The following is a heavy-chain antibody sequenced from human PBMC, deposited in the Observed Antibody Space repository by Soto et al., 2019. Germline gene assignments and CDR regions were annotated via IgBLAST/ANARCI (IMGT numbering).Heavy chain of an antibody. CDR1: GNTFTNFG. V-gene: IGHV1-69*13. J-gene: IGHJ5*01. CDR3: ARDGRTLRYLEWPAAFDS. Sequence: QGQLVQSGVEVKKPGASVRVSCSASGNTFTNFGVTWVRQAPGQGLEWMGGVIPVLGTTDYAQNLQDRLTITADESTTTVFMELSSLKSEDTAVYFCARDGRTLRYLEWPAAFDSWGQGTLVTVSS. D-gene: IGHD3-3*01. CDR2: VIPVLGTT.